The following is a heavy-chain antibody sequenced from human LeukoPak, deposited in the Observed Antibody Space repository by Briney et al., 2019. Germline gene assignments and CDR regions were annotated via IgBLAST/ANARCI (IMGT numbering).Heavy chain of an antibody. CDR1: GYSFTSYW. D-gene: IGHD3-22*01. Sequence: GESLKISCKGSGYSFTSYWIGWGRQMRGKGLEWMGIIYPGDSDTRYSPSFQGQVTISADKSISTAYLQWSSLKASDTAMYYCVRPCYDRSGYYCRYWGQGTLVTVSS. V-gene: IGHV5-51*01. CDR2: IYPGDSDT. CDR3: VRPCYDRSGYYCRY. J-gene: IGHJ4*02.